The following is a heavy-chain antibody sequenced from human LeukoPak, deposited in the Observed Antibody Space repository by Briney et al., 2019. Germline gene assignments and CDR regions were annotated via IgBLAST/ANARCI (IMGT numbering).Heavy chain of an antibody. V-gene: IGHV1-24*01. CDR2: FDSEDGET. CDR1: GYTLTELS. J-gene: IGHJ4*02. Sequence: ASVKVSCKVSGYTLTELSMHWVRQAPGKGLEWMGGFDSEDGETIYAQKFQGRVTMTEDTSTDTAYMELSSLRSEDTAVYYCATQIKGDSHRGFYNWNYFDYWGQGTLATVSS. CDR3: ATQIKGDSHRGFYNWNYFDY. D-gene: IGHD1-20*01.